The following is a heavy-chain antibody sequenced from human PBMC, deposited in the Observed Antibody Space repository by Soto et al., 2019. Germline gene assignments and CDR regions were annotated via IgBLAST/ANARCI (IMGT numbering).Heavy chain of an antibody. Sequence: ASVKVSCKASGYIFTNYYIHWARQAPGQGLEWMAIINPLPTSGSTNYAQKFQGRVTVTRDTSTSTVYLELSSLRSDDTAVYYCARDLAAAAYRAQRTLVTVSS. CDR1: GYIFTNYY. D-gene: IGHD6-13*01. CDR3: ARDLAAAAY. V-gene: IGHV1-46*01. J-gene: IGHJ4*02. CDR2: INPLPTSGST.